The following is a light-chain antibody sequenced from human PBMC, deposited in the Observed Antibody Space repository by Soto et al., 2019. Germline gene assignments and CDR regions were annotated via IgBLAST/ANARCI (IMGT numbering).Light chain of an antibody. V-gene: IGLV2-14*03. CDR2: DVT. CDR3: QAYDYSLTASV. J-gene: IGLJ3*02. Sequence: QSALTQPASVSGSPGQSITISCTATSSDVGLYKYVSWYQQHPGKAPKLIIYDVTKRPSGVSSRFSGSKSGTSASLAITGLQAEDEADYYCQAYDYSLTASVFGGGTQLTVL. CDR1: SSDVGLYKY.